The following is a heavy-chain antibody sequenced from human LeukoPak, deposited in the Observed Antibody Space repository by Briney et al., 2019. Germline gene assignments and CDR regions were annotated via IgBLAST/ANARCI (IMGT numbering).Heavy chain of an antibody. V-gene: IGHV4-59*08. CDR1: GDSINSFY. CDR2: ISYSGST. Sequence: SETLSLTCTVSGDSINSFYWSWIRQPPGKGLEWIGFISYSGSTNYNPSLKSRVTMSLDTSKNQFSLKLRSVTAADTAVYYCARLWGGPDLHYFYYMDVWGKGTTVTVSS. J-gene: IGHJ6*03. D-gene: IGHD3-16*01. CDR3: ARLWGGPDLHYFYYMDV.